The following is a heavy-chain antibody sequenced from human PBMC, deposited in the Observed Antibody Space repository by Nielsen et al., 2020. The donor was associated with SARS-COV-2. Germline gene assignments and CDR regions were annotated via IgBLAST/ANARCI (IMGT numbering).Heavy chain of an antibody. D-gene: IGHD3-3*01. Sequence: RQAPGKGLEWVSYISSSSYTNYADSVKGRFTISRDNAKNSLYLQMNSLRAEDTAVYYCARDAHRWSGYHDYWGQGTLVTVSS. V-gene: IGHV3-11*05. J-gene: IGHJ4*02. CDR2: ISSSSYT. CDR3: ARDAHRWSGYHDY.